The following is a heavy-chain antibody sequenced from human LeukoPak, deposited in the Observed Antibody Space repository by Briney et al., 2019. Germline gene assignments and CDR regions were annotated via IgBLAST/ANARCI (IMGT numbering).Heavy chain of an antibody. Sequence: SETLSLTCTVSGGSISSSSYYWGWIRQPPGKGLEWIGSIYYSGSTYYNPSLKSRVTMSVDTSKNQFSLKLSSVTAADMAVYYCARLKYYYDSSGYYSPDAFDIWGQGTMVTVSS. J-gene: IGHJ3*02. CDR2: IYYSGST. V-gene: IGHV4-39*01. D-gene: IGHD3-22*01. CDR3: ARLKYYYDSSGYYSPDAFDI. CDR1: GGSISSSSYY.